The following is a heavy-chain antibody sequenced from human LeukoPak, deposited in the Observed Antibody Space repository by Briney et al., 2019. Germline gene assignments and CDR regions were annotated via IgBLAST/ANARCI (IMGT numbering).Heavy chain of an antibody. CDR1: GNYW. CDR2: INSDGSWT. CDR3: VSFYETY. V-gene: IGHV3-74*01. Sequence: GGSLRLSCAASGNYWMHWVRQAPGKGLVWVSHINSDGSWTSYADSVKDRFTISKDNAKNTVYLQMNNLRAEDTAVYYCVSFYETYWGRGTLVTVSS. D-gene: IGHD2/OR15-2a*01. J-gene: IGHJ4*02.